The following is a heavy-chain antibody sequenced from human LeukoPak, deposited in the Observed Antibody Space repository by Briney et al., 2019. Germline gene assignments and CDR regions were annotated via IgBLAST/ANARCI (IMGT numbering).Heavy chain of an antibody. CDR2: IYWDDDK. D-gene: IGHD6-13*01. J-gene: IGHJ4*02. V-gene: IGHV2-5*02. Sequence: SGPTLVKPTQTLTLTCTFSGFSLSTKGVGVGWIRQPPGKAPEWVALIYWDDDKRYSPSLHSRLTITKDTSNNHVLLKMTNMGPGNKATYYSPHRVGGIAPAGYFFDFWARGTLVTVSS. CDR1: GFSLSTKGVG. CDR3: PHRVGGIAPAGYFFDF.